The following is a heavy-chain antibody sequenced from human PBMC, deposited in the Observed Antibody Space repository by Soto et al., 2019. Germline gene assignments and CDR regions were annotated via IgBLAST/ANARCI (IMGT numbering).Heavy chain of an antibody. CDR1: GGSISNNY. V-gene: IGHV4-59*01. D-gene: IGHD1-1*01. CDR3: ARGGLQLESP. CDR2: IYYSGST. Sequence: QVQLQESGPGLVKPSETLSLTCTVSGGSISNNYWNWIRQPPGKGLEWIGYIYYSGSTNYNPSLKNRVTISIDTSKNQFSLKLRSVTAADTAVYYCARGGLQLESPWGQGTLVTVSS. J-gene: IGHJ4*02.